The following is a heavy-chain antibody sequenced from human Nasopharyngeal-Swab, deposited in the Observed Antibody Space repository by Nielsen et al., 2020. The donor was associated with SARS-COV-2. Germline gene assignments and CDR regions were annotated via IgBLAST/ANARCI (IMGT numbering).Heavy chain of an antibody. J-gene: IGHJ4*02. V-gene: IGHV3-30*03. Sequence: WILQPPGRGLEWVAFIAHDASNEYYGDSAKGRFSISRDSFKNTLYLQMDSLRGEDTAVYYCARDAPAHYGAFYWGRGTLVTVSS. CDR3: ARDAPAHYGAFY. D-gene: IGHD4-17*01. CDR2: IAHDASNE.